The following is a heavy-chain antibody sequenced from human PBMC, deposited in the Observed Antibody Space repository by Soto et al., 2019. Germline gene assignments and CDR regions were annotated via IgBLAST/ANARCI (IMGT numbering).Heavy chain of an antibody. CDR3: ARRGSGYYYFDY. Sequence: ASVKVSCKASGYTFTGYYIHRVRQAPGQGLEWMGWINPNSGGTNYAQKFQGRVTMTRDTSISTAYMELSRLRSDDTAVYYCARRGSGYYYFDYWGQGTLVTVYS. D-gene: IGHD3-22*01. J-gene: IGHJ4*02. CDR2: INPNSGGT. CDR1: GYTFTGYY. V-gene: IGHV1-2*02.